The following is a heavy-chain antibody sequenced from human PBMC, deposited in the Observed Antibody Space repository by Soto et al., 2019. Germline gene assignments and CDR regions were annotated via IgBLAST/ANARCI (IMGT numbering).Heavy chain of an antibody. CDR2: INHSGST. D-gene: IGHD3-9*01. J-gene: IGHJ6*02. V-gene: IGHV4-34*01. CDR1: GGSFSGYY. CDR3: ARGYVLKLRYFDWSPRTYGMDV. Sequence: SETLSLTCAAYGGSFSGYYWSWIRQPPGKGLEWIGEINHSGSTNYNPSLKSRVTISVDTSKNQFSLKLSSVTAADTAVYYCARGYVLKLRYFDWSPRTYGMDVWGQGTTVTVSS.